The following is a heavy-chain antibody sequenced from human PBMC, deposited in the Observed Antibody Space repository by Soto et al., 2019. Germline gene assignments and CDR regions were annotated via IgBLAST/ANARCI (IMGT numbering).Heavy chain of an antibody. CDR1: GFAFNNYG. D-gene: IGHD2-2*01. J-gene: IGHJ4*02. Sequence: GSLRLSCTVSGFAFNNYGINWVRQAPGKGLEWVSSISKSDYTYYSDSVKGRFTISRDNAKSSVSLQMNTLRVEDTAVYYCAREDSIIIPAVSDFWGQGTLVTVSS. CDR2: ISKSDYT. CDR3: AREDSIIIPAVSDF. V-gene: IGHV3-21*01.